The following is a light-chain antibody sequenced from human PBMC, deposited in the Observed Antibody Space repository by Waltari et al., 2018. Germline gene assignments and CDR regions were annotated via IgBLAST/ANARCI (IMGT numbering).Light chain of an antibody. CDR2: EDT. CDR1: SRDVGSINL. J-gene: IGLJ2*01. Sequence: QSALTQPASVSGSPGQSITISCTGTSRDVGSINLVPWYQQHPGKAPKLMIYEDTKRPSGVSDRFSGSKSGNTASLTISGLQAEDEADYYCCSYAGSSPHVVFGGGTKLTVL. V-gene: IGLV2-23*01. CDR3: CSYAGSSPHVV.